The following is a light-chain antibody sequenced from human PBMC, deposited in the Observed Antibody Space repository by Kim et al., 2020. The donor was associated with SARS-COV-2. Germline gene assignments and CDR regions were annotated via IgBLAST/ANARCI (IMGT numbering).Light chain of an antibody. V-gene: IGLV3-19*01. CDR3: KSRDSSGDRLV. J-gene: IGLJ3*02. CDR1: SLRRYY. CDR2: AKN. Sequence: ALGQTVKITCQGDSLRRYYASWYQQKTGQAPVLGMFAKNNRPSGIPDRISGSSSGNTASLTISGAQAEDEADYYCKSRDSSGDRLVFGGGTKLTVL.